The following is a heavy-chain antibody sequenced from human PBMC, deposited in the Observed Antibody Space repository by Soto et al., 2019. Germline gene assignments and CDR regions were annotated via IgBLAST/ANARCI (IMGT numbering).Heavy chain of an antibody. J-gene: IGHJ1*01. CDR2: INHSGST. CDR3: ARGARITMIVVAAKYFQH. Sequence: QVQLQQWGAGLLKPSETLSLTCAVYGGSFSGYYWSWIRQPPGKGLEWIGEINHSGSTNYNPSLKSRVTISVDTSKNQFSLKLSSVTAADTAVYYCARGARITMIVVAAKYFQHWGQGTLVSVSS. CDR1: GGSFSGYY. V-gene: IGHV4-34*01. D-gene: IGHD3-22*01.